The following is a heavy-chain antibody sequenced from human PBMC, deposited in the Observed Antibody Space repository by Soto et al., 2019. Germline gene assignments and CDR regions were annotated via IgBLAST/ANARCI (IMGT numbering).Heavy chain of an antibody. D-gene: IGHD2-15*01. Sequence: QVQLQQWGAGLLKPSETLSLTCAVYGGSFSGYYWSWIRQPPGKGLEWIGEINHSGSTNYNPSLKSRVTISVDTSKNQFSLKPSSVTAADTAVYYCAANGYCRGGSCSPFDYWGQGTLVTVSS. CDR3: AANGYCRGGSCSPFDY. CDR1: GGSFSGYY. V-gene: IGHV4-34*01. J-gene: IGHJ4*02. CDR2: INHSGST.